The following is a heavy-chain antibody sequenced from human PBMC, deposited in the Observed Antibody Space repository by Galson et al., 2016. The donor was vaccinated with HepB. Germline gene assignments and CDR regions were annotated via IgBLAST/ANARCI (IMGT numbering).Heavy chain of an antibody. J-gene: IGHJ4*02. CDR2: ISSASSIK. Sequence: SLRLSCADSGFTFNTYGMNWVRQAPGKGLEWVSYISSASSIKYYADSVKGRFTISRDNFKNTLYLQMNSLRAEDTAVYYCAKEISVAGVNGLPSDYWGQGTLVTVSS. CDR1: GFTFNTYG. V-gene: IGHV3-48*01. D-gene: IGHD6-19*01. CDR3: AKEISVAGVNGLPSDY.